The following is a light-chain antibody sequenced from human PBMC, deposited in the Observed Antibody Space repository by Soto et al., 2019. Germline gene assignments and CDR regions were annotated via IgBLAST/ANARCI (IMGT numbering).Light chain of an antibody. CDR1: SSNIGSNS. J-gene: IGLJ3*02. CDR2: NNN. V-gene: IGLV1-47*02. CDR3: AAWDDSLSGWV. Sequence: QSVLPQPPSASGTPGQRVTSSCSGSSSNIGSNSVNWYQQLPGTAPKLLIYNNNQRPSGVPDRFSGSKSGTSASLAISGLRSEDEADYYCAAWDDSLSGWVVGGGTKLTVL.